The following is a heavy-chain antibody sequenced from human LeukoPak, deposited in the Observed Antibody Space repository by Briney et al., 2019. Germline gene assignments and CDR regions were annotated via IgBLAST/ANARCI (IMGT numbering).Heavy chain of an antibody. D-gene: IGHD6-13*01. CDR1: GFTFSSYS. J-gene: IGHJ4*02. V-gene: IGHV3-21*01. CDR3: ARWRSSSERYFDF. Sequence: GGSLRLSCAASGFTFSSYSMNWVRQAPGKGLEWVSSISSSSSYIYYAGSVKGRFTISRDNAKNSLYLQMNSLRAEDAAVYYCARWRSSSERYFDFWGQGTLVTVSS. CDR2: ISSSSSYI.